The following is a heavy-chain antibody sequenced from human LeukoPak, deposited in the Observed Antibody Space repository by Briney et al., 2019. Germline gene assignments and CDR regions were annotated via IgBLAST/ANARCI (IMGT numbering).Heavy chain of an antibody. V-gene: IGHV3-7*01. CDR1: GFTFSSYW. Sequence: PGGSLRLSCAASGFTFSSYWMSWVRQAPGKGLEWVANIKQDGSEKYYVDSVKGRFTISRDNAKNSLYLQMNSLRAEDTAVYYCAREPYNWNYQLDYWGQGTLVTVSS. CDR3: AREPYNWNYQLDY. D-gene: IGHD1-7*01. J-gene: IGHJ4*02. CDR2: IKQDGSEK.